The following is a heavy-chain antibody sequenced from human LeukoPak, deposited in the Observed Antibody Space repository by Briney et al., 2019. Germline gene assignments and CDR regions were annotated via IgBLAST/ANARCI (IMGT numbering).Heavy chain of an antibody. D-gene: IGHD1-1*01. CDR1: GFTFSSYG. CDR3: ARERSRSPGLLENVFDY. Sequence: GGSLRLSCAASGFTFSSYGMNWVRQAPGKGLEWVAFIRYDGSNQYYADSVKGRFTISRDNSKNSLYLQINSLRAEDTAVYYCARERSRSPGLLENVFDYWGQGTLVTVSS. J-gene: IGHJ4*02. CDR2: IRYDGSNQ. V-gene: IGHV3-30*02.